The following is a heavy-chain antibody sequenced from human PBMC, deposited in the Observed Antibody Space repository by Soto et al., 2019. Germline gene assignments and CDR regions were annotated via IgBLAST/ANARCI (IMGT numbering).Heavy chain of an antibody. CDR3: ATNSYYSLGV. CDR2: IYHSGST. Sequence: QVQLQESGPGRVKPSGTLSLTCAVSSGSISSGHWWNWVRQPPGKGLEWIGEIYHSGSTHYNPSLKSRVTMSVDKSMNQFSLKLTSVTAADTAVYYCATNSYYSLGVWGQGTTVTVSS. CDR1: SGSISSGHW. J-gene: IGHJ6*02. V-gene: IGHV4-4*02.